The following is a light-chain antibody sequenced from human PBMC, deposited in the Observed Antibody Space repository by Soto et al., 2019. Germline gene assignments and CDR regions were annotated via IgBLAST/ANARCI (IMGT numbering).Light chain of an antibody. J-gene: IGKJ2*01. Sequence: EIVMTQSPATLYASPRERATLSCRASQSVSSNLDWYQQKPGQAPRLLIYGASTRATGIPARFSGSGSGTEFTLTISSLQSEDFAVYYCQQYNNWPPYTFGQGTKLEIK. CDR2: GAS. CDR3: QQYNNWPPYT. V-gene: IGKV3-15*01. CDR1: QSVSSN.